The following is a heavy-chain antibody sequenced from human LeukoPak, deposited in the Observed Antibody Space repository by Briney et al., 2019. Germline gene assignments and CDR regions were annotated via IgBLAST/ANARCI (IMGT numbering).Heavy chain of an antibody. CDR1: GFTFSSYS. D-gene: IGHD3-22*01. Sequence: GGSLRLSCAASGFTFSSYSMNWVRQAPGKGLEWVSSISSSSSYIYYADSVKGRFTISRDNAKNSLYLQMNSLRAEDTAVYYCARETYYYDSSGYYYQDYWGQGTLVTVSS. CDR3: ARETYYYDSSGYYYQDY. J-gene: IGHJ4*02. CDR2: ISSSSSYI. V-gene: IGHV3-21*01.